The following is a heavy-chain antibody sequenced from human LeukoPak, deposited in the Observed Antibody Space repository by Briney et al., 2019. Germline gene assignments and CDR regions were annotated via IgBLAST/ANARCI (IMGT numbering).Heavy chain of an antibody. CDR1: GFTFDDYA. J-gene: IGHJ4*02. CDR2: ISWNSGSI. CDR3: ARGGLLWFGEYFDY. D-gene: IGHD3-10*01. Sequence: PGRSLRLSCAASGFTFDDYAMHWVRQAPGKGLGWVSGISWNSGSIGYADSVKGRFTISRDNAKNSLYLQMNSLRAEDTALYYCARGGLLWFGEYFDYWGQGTLVTVSS. V-gene: IGHV3-9*01.